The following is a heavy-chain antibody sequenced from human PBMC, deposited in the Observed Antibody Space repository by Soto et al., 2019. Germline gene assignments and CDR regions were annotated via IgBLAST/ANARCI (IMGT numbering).Heavy chain of an antibody. CDR2: ITSSGSEA. CDR1: GFSFGASA. D-gene: IGHD6-19*01. CDR3: AKEGYDSGWYWDS. V-gene: IGHV3-23*01. J-gene: IGHJ4*02. Sequence: EVQLLESGGGLVQPGGSLRLSCAASGFSFGASAMSWVRQAPRKWLEYVSSITSSGSEAFHAASVKGRFTMSRDNSKNMVYLQMNSLRAEDTAVYYCAKEGYDSGWYWDSWGQGALVTVSS.